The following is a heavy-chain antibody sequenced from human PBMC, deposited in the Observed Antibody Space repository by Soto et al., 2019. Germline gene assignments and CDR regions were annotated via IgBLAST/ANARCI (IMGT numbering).Heavy chain of an antibody. Sequence: QVQLQESGPGLVKPSETLSLICTVSGGSVSSGSYYWSWIRQPPGKGLEWIGYIYYSGSTNYNPSLKSRGTISVDTSKNQFSLKLSSVTAADTAVYYCARALEMATNAFDYWGQGTLVTVSS. D-gene: IGHD5-12*01. J-gene: IGHJ4*02. CDR3: ARALEMATNAFDY. CDR1: GGSVSSGSYY. CDR2: IYYSGST. V-gene: IGHV4-61*01.